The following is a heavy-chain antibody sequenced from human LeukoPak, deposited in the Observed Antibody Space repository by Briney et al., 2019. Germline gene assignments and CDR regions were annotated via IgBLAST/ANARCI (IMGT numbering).Heavy chain of an antibody. D-gene: IGHD5-18*01. V-gene: IGHV4-59*01. CDR1: GGSISGYY. CDR3: ASGYSYGFDY. J-gene: IGHJ4*02. Sequence: SETLSLTCTVSGGSISGYYWSWIRQPPGKGLEWITYIYYTGSTNYNPSLKSRVTISVDTSKNQFSLKLSSVTAADTAVYYCASGYSYGFDYWGQGTLVTVSS. CDR2: IYYTGST.